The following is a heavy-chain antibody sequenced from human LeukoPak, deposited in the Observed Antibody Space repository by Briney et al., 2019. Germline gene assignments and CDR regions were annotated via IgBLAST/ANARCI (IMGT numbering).Heavy chain of an antibody. V-gene: IGHV4-38-2*02. CDR1: GGSISSYY. J-gene: IGHJ5*02. D-gene: IGHD3-10*01. CDR2: IYHSGST. CDR3: ARHGSGSSFFDP. Sequence: SETLSLTCTVSGGSISSYYWGWIRQPPGKGLEWIGSIYHSGSTYYNPSLKSRVTISVDTSRNQFSLKLSSVTAADTAVYYCARHGSGSSFFDPWGQGTLVTVSS.